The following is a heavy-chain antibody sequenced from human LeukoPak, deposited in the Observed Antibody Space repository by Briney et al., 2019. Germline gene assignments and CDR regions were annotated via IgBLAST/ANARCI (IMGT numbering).Heavy chain of an antibody. Sequence: SETLSLTCAVYGGSFSGYYWSWIRQPPGKGLEWIGEINHSGSTNYNPSLKSRVTISVDTSKNQFSLKLSSVTAADTAVYYCASGRGYSYGYYYYYYIDVWGKGTTVTVSS. CDR3: ASGRGYSYGYYYYYYIDV. V-gene: IGHV4-34*01. J-gene: IGHJ6*03. CDR2: INHSGST. CDR1: GGSFSGYY. D-gene: IGHD5-18*01.